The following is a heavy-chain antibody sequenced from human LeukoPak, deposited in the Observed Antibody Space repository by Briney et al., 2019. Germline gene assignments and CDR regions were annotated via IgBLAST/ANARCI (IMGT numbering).Heavy chain of an antibody. J-gene: IGHJ5*02. CDR3: ARHESSGGSPQWFDP. CDR1: GYSFTSYW. D-gene: IGHD2-15*01. V-gene: IGHV5-51*01. CDR2: IYPGDSDT. Sequence: GESQKISCKGSGYSFTSYWIGWVRQMPGKGLEWMGIIYPGDSDTRYSPSFQGQVTISADKSISTAYLQWSSLKASDTAMYYCARHESSGGSPQWFDPWGQGTLVTVSS.